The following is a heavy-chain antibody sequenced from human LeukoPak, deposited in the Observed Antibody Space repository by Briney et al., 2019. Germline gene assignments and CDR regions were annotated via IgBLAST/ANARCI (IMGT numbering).Heavy chain of an antibody. CDR3: ARGGAARLHFQN. Sequence: SETLSLTCAVYGVSFSGYYWSWIRQPPGKGLEWIGEINHSGSTNYNPSLQSRVTISVDTSKNQFSLNLNPVTAADTAVYYCARGGAARLHFQNWGQGTLVTVSS. CDR1: GVSFSGYY. J-gene: IGHJ1*01. CDR2: INHSGST. V-gene: IGHV4-34*01. D-gene: IGHD6-6*01.